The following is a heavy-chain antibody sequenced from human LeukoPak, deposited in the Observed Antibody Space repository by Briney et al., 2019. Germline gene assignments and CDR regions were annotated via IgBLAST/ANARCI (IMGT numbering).Heavy chain of an antibody. J-gene: IGHJ4*02. CDR1: GASIRNGNYS. V-gene: IGHV4-30-4*01. Sequence: KPSQTLSLTCTVSGASIRNGNYSWSWIRQPPGKGLEWIGNIYFSGSTDYNPSLKSRVTMSVDTSNNQFSLNLSSVTAADTAVYYCARDRNSGYEFDYWGQGTLVTVSS. CDR3: ARDRNSGYEFDY. D-gene: IGHD5-12*01. CDR2: IYFSGST.